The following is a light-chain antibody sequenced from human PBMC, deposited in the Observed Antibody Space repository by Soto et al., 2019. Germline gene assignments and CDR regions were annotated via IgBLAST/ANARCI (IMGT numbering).Light chain of an antibody. CDR3: AAWDDSLNGWV. CDR2: EGG. Sequence: QSALTQPASVSGSPGQSITISCTGTSSDVGNYNLVSWYQQYPGKAPKLMIYEGGKRPSGVSNRFSGSKSGTSASLAISGLQSEDEADYYCAAWDDSLNGWVFGGGTKLTVL. V-gene: IGLV2-14*02. J-gene: IGLJ3*02. CDR1: SSDVGNYNL.